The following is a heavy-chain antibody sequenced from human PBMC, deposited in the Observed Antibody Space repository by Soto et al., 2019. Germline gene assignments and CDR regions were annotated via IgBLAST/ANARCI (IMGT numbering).Heavy chain of an antibody. Sequence: QVKLVESGGGVVQPGRSLRLSCAASGFTCSHDAMHWVRQAPGKGLEWVALMSYDGSNAYDADSVKGRFTISRDNSKNTMYLQLKSLRAEDTAVYYCAKDGSPNCDYLGQRTLVTVSS. D-gene: IGHD1-26*01. CDR1: GFTCSHDA. CDR3: AKDGSPNCDY. V-gene: IGHV3-30*18. CDR2: MSYDGSNA. J-gene: IGHJ4*02.